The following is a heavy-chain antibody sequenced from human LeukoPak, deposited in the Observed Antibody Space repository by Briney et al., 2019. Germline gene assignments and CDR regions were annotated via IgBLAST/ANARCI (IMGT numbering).Heavy chain of an antibody. D-gene: IGHD2-15*01. Sequence: ASVKVSCKASGYTFTNYGISWVRQAPGQGLEWMGWISGYNGNTNYAQGVQGRVTMTTDTSTSTAYMELRSLRSDDTAVYYCARVAPNRRYCSGGSCLNYFDYWGQGTLVTVSS. CDR1: GYTFTNYG. V-gene: IGHV1-18*01. CDR3: ARVAPNRRYCSGGSCLNYFDY. CDR2: ISGYNGNT. J-gene: IGHJ4*02.